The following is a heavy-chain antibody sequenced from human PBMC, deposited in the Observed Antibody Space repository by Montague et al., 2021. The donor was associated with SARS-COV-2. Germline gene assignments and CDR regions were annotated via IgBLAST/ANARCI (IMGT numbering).Heavy chain of an antibody. V-gene: IGHV4-61*02. Sequence: TLSLTRTVSGASISTGIYYWSWIRQPAGKGLEWIGRIRTTGHTDYNSSLESRVFMSVDTSTNQFSLSLTSVTAADTAVYYCARDIAVAGLFDYWGQGTLVTVSS. J-gene: IGHJ4*02. CDR2: IRTTGHT. D-gene: IGHD6-19*01. CDR1: GASISTGIYY. CDR3: ARDIAVAGLFDY.